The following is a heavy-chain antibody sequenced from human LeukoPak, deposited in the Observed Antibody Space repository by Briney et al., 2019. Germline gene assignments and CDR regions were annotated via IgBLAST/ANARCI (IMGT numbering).Heavy chain of an antibody. CDR2: ISSSGSTK. CDR1: GFTFSNHE. Sequence: GGSLRLSCAASGFTFSNHEMNWVRQAPGKGLEWVSDISSSGSTKDYADSVKGRFTISRDNAKDSLYLQMNSLRVEDTAVYYCAKAGPGFGFDYWGQGTLVTVSS. CDR3: AKAGPGFGFDY. J-gene: IGHJ4*02. D-gene: IGHD3-10*01. V-gene: IGHV3-48*03.